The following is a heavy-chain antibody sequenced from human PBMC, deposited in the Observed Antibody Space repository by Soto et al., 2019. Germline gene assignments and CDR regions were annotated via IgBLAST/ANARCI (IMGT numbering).Heavy chain of an antibody. CDR3: ATGLYPYGSDY. CDR1: GGSISSYY. J-gene: IGHJ4*02. D-gene: IGHD3-10*01. CDR2: IYYTGTT. Sequence: QVQLQESGPGLVKPSETLSLSCTVSGGSISSYYWSWIRQPPGKGLEWIGYIYYTGTTNYNPSLKSRVTISLDTSKNQFSLTLNSVNAADTAVYYCATGLYPYGSDYWGRGTLVTVSS. V-gene: IGHV4-59*01.